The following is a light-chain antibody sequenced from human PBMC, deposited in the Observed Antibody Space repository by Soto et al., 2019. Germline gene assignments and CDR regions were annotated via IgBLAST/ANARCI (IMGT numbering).Light chain of an antibody. CDR3: LQYGSAVWT. V-gene: IGKV3-20*01. J-gene: IGKJ1*01. CDR2: AVS. Sequence: EIVLTQSPGTLSLSPGERATLSCRASQSVSSSFLAWYQQKPGQAPRLLIFAVSSRATGIPDRFSGSGSGTDFTLTISRLEPEDIAVYYCLQYGSAVWTFGQGTKVDIK. CDR1: QSVSSSF.